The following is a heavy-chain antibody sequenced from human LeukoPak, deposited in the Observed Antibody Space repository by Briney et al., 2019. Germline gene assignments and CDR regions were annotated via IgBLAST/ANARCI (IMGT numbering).Heavy chain of an antibody. CDR1: GGCFRGYY. J-gene: IGHJ3*02. V-gene: IGHV4-34*01. D-gene: IGHD6-6*01. CDR3: ASFIAIRLRIDAFDI. Sequence: SETLSLTCAVYGGCFRGYYRSWIRQPPGEGRGWIGEISHYGSTTYKPSLKSRVTISLDTSKNQFSLKLTSVTAADTAVYYCASFIAIRLRIDAFDIWGQGTMVTVSS. CDR2: ISHYGST.